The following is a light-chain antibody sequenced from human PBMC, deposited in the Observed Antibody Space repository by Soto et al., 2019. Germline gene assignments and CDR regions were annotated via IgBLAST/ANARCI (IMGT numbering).Light chain of an antibody. Sequence: IVLTQSPGTLSLSPGERATLSCRARQSVSSSYLAWYQQKPGQAPRLLIYGASSRATGIPDRFSGSGSGTDFTLTISRLEPEDFAVYYCQQYGSSPRTFGQGTQLEIK. CDR1: QSVSSSY. CDR2: GAS. J-gene: IGKJ2*01. CDR3: QQYGSSPRT. V-gene: IGKV3-20*01.